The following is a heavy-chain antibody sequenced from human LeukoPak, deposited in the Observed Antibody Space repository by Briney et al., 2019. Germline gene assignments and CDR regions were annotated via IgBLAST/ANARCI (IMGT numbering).Heavy chain of an antibody. CDR2: INPNSGGT. Sequence: ASVKVSCKASGYTXTGYYMHWVRQAPGQGLEWMGWINPNSGGTNYAQKFQGRVTMTRDTSISTAYMEMSRLRSDDTAVYYCAREYYDILTGYSFDYWGQGTLVTVSS. CDR3: AREYYDILTGYSFDY. D-gene: IGHD3-9*01. CDR1: GYTXTGYY. J-gene: IGHJ4*02. V-gene: IGHV1-2*02.